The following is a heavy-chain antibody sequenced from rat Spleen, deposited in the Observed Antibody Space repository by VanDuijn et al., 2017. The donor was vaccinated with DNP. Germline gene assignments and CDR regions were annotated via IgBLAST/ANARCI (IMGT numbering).Heavy chain of an antibody. CDR3: ARTVYYYSTYIPFDY. CDR2: INYSGTT. D-gene: IGHD1-2*01. V-gene: IGHV3-1*01. CDR1: GYSITSNY. Sequence: EVQFQESGPGLVKSSQSLSLTCSVTGYSITSNYWAWIRTFPGNKMEWMGYINYSGTTAYNPSLRSRISITRDTSKNQFFLHLNSVTTDDTATYYCARTVYYYSTYIPFDYWGRGVMVTVSS. J-gene: IGHJ2*01.